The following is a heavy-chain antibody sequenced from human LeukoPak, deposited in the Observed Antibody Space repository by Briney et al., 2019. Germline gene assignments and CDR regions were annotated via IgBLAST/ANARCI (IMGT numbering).Heavy chain of an antibody. CDR1: AFTFRRYA. J-gene: IGHJ4*02. Sequence: GGSLRLSCVASAFTFRRYAMSWVRQAPGKGLEWVSTISGSGDSTDYADSVKGRLAISRDNSKNTLYLQMNSLRPEDTAVYYCAKGGLTVIDYWGQGTLVTVSS. CDR3: AKGGLTVIDY. CDR2: ISGSGDST. V-gene: IGHV3-23*01. D-gene: IGHD2-21*02.